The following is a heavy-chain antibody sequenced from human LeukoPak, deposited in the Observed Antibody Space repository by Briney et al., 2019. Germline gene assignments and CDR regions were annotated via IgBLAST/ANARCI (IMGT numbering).Heavy chain of an antibody. CDR3: ARDGISIVTTILGGLGYYYYLDV. CDR2: INPNSGGT. Sequence: ASVKVSCNASGYTFTGYYMHWVRLAPGQGLEWMGWINPNSGGTNYAQKFQGRVTMTRDTSISTAYMELSRLRSDDTAVYYCARDGISIVTTILGGLGYYYYLDVWGKGTTVTISS. V-gene: IGHV1-2*02. CDR1: GYTFTGYY. J-gene: IGHJ6*03. D-gene: IGHD5-12*01.